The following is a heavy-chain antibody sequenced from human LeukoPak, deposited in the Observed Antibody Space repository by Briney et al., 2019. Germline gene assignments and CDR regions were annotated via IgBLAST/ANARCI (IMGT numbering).Heavy chain of an antibody. V-gene: IGHV3-74*01. CDR2: INTDGSLT. Sequence: GGSLRLSCAASGFTFNSYWMHWVRQAPGKGLVWVSRINTDGSLTNYADSVKGRFTFSRDNAKNTLYLEMNSLRAEDTAVYYCARIKVGATGIDYWGQGTLVTVSS. CDR1: GFTFNSYW. J-gene: IGHJ4*02. CDR3: ARIKVGATGIDY. D-gene: IGHD1-26*01.